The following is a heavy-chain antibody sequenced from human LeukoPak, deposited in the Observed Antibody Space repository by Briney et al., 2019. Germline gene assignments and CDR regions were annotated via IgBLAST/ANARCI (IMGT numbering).Heavy chain of an antibody. CDR2: IIPILGIA. CDR3: ARDYYDSSGVSNWFDP. CDR1: GGTFSSYA. V-gene: IGHV1-69*04. J-gene: IGHJ5*02. D-gene: IGHD3-22*01. Sequence: GASVKVSCKASGGTFSSYAISWVRQAPGQGLEWMGRIIPILGIANYAQKFQGRVTITADKSTSTAYMELSSLRSEDTAVYYCARDYYDSSGVSNWFDPWGQGTLVTVSS.